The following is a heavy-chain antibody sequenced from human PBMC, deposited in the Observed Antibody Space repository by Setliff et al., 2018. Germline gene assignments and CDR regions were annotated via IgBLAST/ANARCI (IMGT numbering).Heavy chain of an antibody. V-gene: IGHV3-66*02. J-gene: IGHJ4*02. CDR1: GFTVSSNY. CDR2: IYSDGSA. Sequence: GGSLRLSCAASGFTVSSNYMTWVRQAPGKGLEWVSLIYSDGSAYYADSVKGRFTISRDNSENTLYLQMNSLRAEDTAVYYCAGPSFDYWGQGTLVTVSS. CDR3: AGPSFDY.